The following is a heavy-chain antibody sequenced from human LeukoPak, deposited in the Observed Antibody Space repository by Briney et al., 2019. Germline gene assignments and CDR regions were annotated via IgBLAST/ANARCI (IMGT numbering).Heavy chain of an antibody. CDR3: AKDDPSVSYLFDY. J-gene: IGHJ4*02. V-gene: IGHV3-53*01. CDR1: GFTVSSNY. CDR2: IYSGGST. Sequence: PGGSVRLSCAASGFTVSSNYMSWVRQAPGKGLEWVSVIYSGGSTYYADSVKGRFTISRDNSKNTLYLQMNSLRAEDTAVYYCAKDDPSVSYLFDYWGQGTLVTVSS.